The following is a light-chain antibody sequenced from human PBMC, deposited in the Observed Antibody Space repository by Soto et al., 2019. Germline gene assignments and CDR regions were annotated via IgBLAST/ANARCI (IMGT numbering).Light chain of an antibody. CDR3: QQRSNLHQT. V-gene: IGKV3-11*01. CDR1: QSVSSY. Sequence: EIVLTQSPATLSLSPGERATLSCRASQSVSSYLAWYQQKPGQAPRLLIYDASNRATGIPARFSGSGSGTDFTLTISSLEPEDFAVYYCQQRSNLHQTFGQGTKVEIK. J-gene: IGKJ1*01. CDR2: DAS.